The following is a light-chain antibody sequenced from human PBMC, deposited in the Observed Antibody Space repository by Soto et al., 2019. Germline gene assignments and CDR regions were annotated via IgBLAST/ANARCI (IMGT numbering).Light chain of an antibody. CDR2: AAS. CDR1: QNIRSY. Sequence: DIQMTQSPSSLSASVGDRVTITCRASQNIRSYLNWFQQKPGKAPKLLIYAASSLQSGVLSRFSGSGSATHFTLTISSLQPEDVATYYCQQSYRSPLTFGQGTKLEIK. CDR3: QQSYRSPLT. J-gene: IGKJ2*01. V-gene: IGKV1-39*01.